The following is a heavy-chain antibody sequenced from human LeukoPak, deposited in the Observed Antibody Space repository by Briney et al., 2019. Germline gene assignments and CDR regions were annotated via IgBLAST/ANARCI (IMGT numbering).Heavy chain of an antibody. CDR1: GFTVRSTY. V-gene: IGHV3-53*01. CDR2: INFSGGNT. D-gene: IGHD3-3*02. J-gene: IGHJ3*01. CDR3: ARDIEFST. Sequence: SGGSLRLSCAASGFTVRSTYMNWVRQAPGKGLEWLSLINFSGGNTYYADSMKGRFTISRDNSKDTLYLQMNSLRAEDTAIYYCARDIEFSTWGLGTMVTVSS.